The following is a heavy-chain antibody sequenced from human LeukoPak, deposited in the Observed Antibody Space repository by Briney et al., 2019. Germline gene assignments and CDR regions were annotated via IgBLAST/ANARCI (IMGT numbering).Heavy chain of an antibody. J-gene: IGHJ5*02. CDR3: ARDWYPSIAARGIDP. CDR1: GASISSYY. Sequence: SETLSLTCNVSGASISSYYWSWIRQPPGKGLEWIGYIYNSGTTDYNPSLKSRVTISVDRSKNQFSLKLSSVTAADTAVYYCARDWYPSIAARGIDPWGQGTLVTVSS. CDR2: IYNSGTT. V-gene: IGHV4-59*12. D-gene: IGHD6-6*01.